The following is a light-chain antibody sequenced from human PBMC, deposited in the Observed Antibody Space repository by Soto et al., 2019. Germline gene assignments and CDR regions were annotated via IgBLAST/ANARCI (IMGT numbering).Light chain of an antibody. V-gene: IGKV1-39*01. Sequence: DIQMTQSPTSLSVSVGDRVSITCRASQSITSYLHWYQQKPGKAPKLLIYAASTLRSGVPSRFSGSGSETDFTLTINNLQPEDFATYYCQQSYSASWTFGQGTRLEFK. CDR2: AAS. CDR1: QSITSY. J-gene: IGKJ5*01. CDR3: QQSYSASWT.